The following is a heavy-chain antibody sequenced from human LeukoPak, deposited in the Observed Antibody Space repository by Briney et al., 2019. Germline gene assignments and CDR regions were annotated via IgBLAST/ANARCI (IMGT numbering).Heavy chain of an antibody. V-gene: IGHV3-48*01. CDR3: AKGGGSYYVNYKYYYYYMDV. J-gene: IGHJ6*03. Sequence: GGSLRLSCAASGFTFSSYSLNWVRQAPGKGLEWVSYITSSSSTIYYADSVKGRFTISRDNPKNTLYLQMNSLRAEDTAMYYCAKGGGSYYVNYKYYYYYMDVWGKGTTVTVSS. CDR2: ITSSSSTI. D-gene: IGHD1-26*01. CDR1: GFTFSSYS.